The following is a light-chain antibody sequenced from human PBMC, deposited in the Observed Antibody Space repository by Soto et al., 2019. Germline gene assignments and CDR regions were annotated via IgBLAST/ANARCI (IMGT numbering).Light chain of an antibody. CDR1: SSDVGGYDY. CDR3: SSYSSSSTQV. J-gene: IGLJ1*01. CDR2: DVG. V-gene: IGLV2-14*01. Sequence: QSALTQPASVSGSPGQSITISCTGTSSDVGGYDYVSWYQQYPGKAPKLMIYDVGNRPSGVSNRFSGSKSGNTASLTISGLQAEDEADYYCSSYSSSSTQVFGTGT.